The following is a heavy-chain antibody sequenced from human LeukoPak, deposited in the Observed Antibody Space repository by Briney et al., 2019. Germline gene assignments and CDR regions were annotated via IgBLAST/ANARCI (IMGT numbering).Heavy chain of an antibody. J-gene: IGHJ3*02. CDR3: ARDWVAGVPFDAFDI. D-gene: IGHD3-10*01. CDR2: IKEDGSEK. CDR1: GFTLSSYW. Sequence: GGSLRLSCAASGFTLSSYWMSWVRQAPGKGLECVGNIKEDGSEKYYVDSVKGRFTISRDNAKNSLYLHMNSLTAEDTAMYYCARDWVAGVPFDAFDIWGQGTMVSVSS. V-gene: IGHV3-7*03.